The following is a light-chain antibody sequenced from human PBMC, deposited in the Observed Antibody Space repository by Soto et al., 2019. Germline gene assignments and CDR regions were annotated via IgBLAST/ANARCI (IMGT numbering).Light chain of an antibody. CDR2: DAS. J-gene: IGKJ4*01. CDR1: QGISSA. Sequence: AIQLTQSPSSLSASLGDRVTITCRASQGISSALAWCQQKPGKAPTLLIYDASNLASGIPSRFSGRGSRIDFAIPISSLQPEGYGAYYCQQFNNYPLTVGGGTKVESK. V-gene: IGKV1D-13*01. CDR3: QQFNNYPLT.